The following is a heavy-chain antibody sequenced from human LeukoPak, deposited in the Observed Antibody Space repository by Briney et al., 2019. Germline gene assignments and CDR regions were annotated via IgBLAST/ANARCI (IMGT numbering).Heavy chain of an antibody. D-gene: IGHD5-18*01. CDR1: GVSISSVGYY. CDR2: IYYRGSA. CDR3: ARGILPPRHYFDS. Sequence: SQTLSLTCTVSGVSISSVGYYWNWIRQHPGKGLEWIGYIYYRGSAYYKPSLKSRLTLSVDTSKNQFSLKLSPVTAADTAVYYCARGILPPRHYFDSWGQGTLFTVSS. V-gene: IGHV4-31*03. J-gene: IGHJ4*02.